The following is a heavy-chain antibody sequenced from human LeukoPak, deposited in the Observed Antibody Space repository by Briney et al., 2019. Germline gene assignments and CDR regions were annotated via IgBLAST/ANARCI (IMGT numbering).Heavy chain of an antibody. D-gene: IGHD3-10*01. CDR2: IYYTGST. Sequence: LRLSCAASGFTFSSYAMHWVRQAPGKGLEWIGYIYYTGSTYYNPSLRSRVRISEDTSKNQFSLKLTSVTAADTAVYYCARGGLGRAAIRRVIIDWGQGTLVTVSS. V-gene: IGHV4-30-4*01. CDR1: GFTFSSYAMH. CDR3: ARGGLGRAAIRRVIID. J-gene: IGHJ4*02.